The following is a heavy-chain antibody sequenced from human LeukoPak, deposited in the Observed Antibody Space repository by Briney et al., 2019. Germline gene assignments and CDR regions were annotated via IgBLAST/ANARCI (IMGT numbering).Heavy chain of an antibody. J-gene: IGHJ4*02. Sequence: SETLSLTCAVYGRSFSDYYWSCIRQSPGKGLEWIGEINHSGSTKDNPSLRNRVTISVDTSKNQFSLKLRNLTAADAAVYFCATHQHLAQIFDFWSQGTLVTVSS. V-gene: IGHV4-34*01. CDR2: INHSGST. CDR1: GRSFSDYY. CDR3: ATHQHLAQIFDF.